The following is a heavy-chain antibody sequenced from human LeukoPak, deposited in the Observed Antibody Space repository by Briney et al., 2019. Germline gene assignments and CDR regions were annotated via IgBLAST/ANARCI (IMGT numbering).Heavy chain of an antibody. V-gene: IGHV4-39*07. D-gene: IGHD3-22*01. CDR1: GGSISSSSYY. CDR2: IYYSGST. Sequence: SETLSLTCTVSGGSISSSSYYWGWIRQPPGKGLEWIGSIYYSGSTYYNPSLKSRVTISVDTSKNQFSLKLSSVTAADTAVYYCARIDSSGYLYFDYWGQGTLVTVSS. J-gene: IGHJ4*02. CDR3: ARIDSSGYLYFDY.